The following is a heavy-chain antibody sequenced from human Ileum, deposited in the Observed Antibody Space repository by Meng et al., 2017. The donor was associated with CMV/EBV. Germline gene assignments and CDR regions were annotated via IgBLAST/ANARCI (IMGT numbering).Heavy chain of an antibody. Sequence: LQVPGPGLVDPLATLPLICTVSDGSVSTYCWNWIRPSAGKRLEWIGRICGTGTIQYNPSFKSRLTLSLDTSKSQFSLRLTSVTAADTAVYFCARRVREVRERSWENWLTPWGQGILVTVSS. J-gene: IGHJ5*02. V-gene: IGHV4-4*07. CDR1: DGSVSTYC. CDR2: ICGTGTI. CDR3: ARRVREVRERSWENWLTP. D-gene: IGHD3-10*01.